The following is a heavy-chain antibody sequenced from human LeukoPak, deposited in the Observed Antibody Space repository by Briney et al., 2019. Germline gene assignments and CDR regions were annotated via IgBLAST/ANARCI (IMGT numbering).Heavy chain of an antibody. Sequence: PGGSLRLSCAASGFTFSSYSMNCVRQAPGKGLEWVSSISSSSSYIYYADSVKGRFTISRDNAKNSLYLQMNSLRAEDTAVYYCARLERESYSLDYWGQGTLVTVSS. CDR1: GFTFSSYS. V-gene: IGHV3-21*01. J-gene: IGHJ4*02. D-gene: IGHD1-26*01. CDR3: ARLERESYSLDY. CDR2: ISSSSSYI.